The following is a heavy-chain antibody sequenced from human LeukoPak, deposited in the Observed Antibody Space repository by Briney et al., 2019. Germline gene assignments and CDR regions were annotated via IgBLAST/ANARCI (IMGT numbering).Heavy chain of an antibody. CDR1: GFTFSNYG. CDR3: ARGSNYGSPYYFDY. Sequence: GGSLRLSCAASGFTFSNYGMHWVRQAPGKGLEWVAVIWYDGTNKYYADSVKGRFTISRDNSKNTLYLQMNSLRAEDTAVYYCARGSNYGSPYYFDYWGQGTLVTVSS. D-gene: IGHD4-11*01. J-gene: IGHJ4*02. CDR2: IWYDGTNK. V-gene: IGHV3-33*01.